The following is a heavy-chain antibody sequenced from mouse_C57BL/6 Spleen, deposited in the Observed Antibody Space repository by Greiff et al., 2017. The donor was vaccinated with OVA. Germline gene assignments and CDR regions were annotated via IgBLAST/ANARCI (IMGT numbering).Heavy chain of an antibody. CDR3: TREAHYRGYFDV. CDR2: ISSGGDYI. V-gene: IGHV5-9-1*02. Sequence: EVQLVESGEGLVKPGGSLKLSCAASGFTFSSYAMSWVRQTPEKRLEWVAYISSGGDYIYYADTVKGRFTISRDNARNTLYLQMSSLKSEDTAMYYCTREAHYRGYFDVWGTGTTVTVSS. J-gene: IGHJ1*03. CDR1: GFTFSSYA. D-gene: IGHD2-14*01.